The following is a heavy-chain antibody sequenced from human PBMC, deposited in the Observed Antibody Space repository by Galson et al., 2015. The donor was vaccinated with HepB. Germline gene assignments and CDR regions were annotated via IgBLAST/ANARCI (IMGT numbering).Heavy chain of an antibody. V-gene: IGHV3-21*01. CDR1: GFTFSSYS. J-gene: IGHJ3*02. CDR3: ARVGDYYDSSGKPKPDAFDI. CDR2: ISSSSSYI. Sequence: SLRLSCAASGFTFSSYSMNWVRQAPGKGLEWVSSISSSSSYIYYADSVKGRFTISRDNAKNSLYLQMNSLRAEDTAVYYCARVGDYYDSSGKPKPDAFDIWGQGTMVTVSS. D-gene: IGHD3-22*01.